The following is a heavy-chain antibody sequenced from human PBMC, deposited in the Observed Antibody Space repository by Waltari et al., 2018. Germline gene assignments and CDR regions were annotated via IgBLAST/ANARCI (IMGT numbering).Heavy chain of an antibody. CDR2: CNPHSGGT. D-gene: IGHD3-22*01. Sequence: QVQLVQSGAEVKKPGASVKVSCKASGYTFTGYYMHWVRQAPGQGLEWMGRCNPHSGGTNYVQKFQGRVTTTRDTSTRAAYMELSRLRSDDTAVYYCARGPRITMIVVVPHGGVDYWGQGTLVTVSS. J-gene: IGHJ4*02. V-gene: IGHV1-2*06. CDR3: ARGPRITMIVVVPHGGVDY. CDR1: GYTFTGYY.